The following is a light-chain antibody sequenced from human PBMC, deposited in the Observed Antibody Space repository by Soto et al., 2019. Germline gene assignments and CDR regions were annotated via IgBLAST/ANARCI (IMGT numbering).Light chain of an antibody. J-gene: IGLJ2*01. V-gene: IGLV2-23*01. CDR2: EGS. CDR3: CSVAGSNFVV. CDR1: NSDLGDYDL. Sequence: SVLTQPASVSGSPGQSITISCTGTNSDLGDYDLVSWYQHHPGKAPKLMIYEGSKRPSGVSDRFSGSKSGNTASLTISGLQPEDEADYYCCSVAGSNFVVFGGGTKVTVL.